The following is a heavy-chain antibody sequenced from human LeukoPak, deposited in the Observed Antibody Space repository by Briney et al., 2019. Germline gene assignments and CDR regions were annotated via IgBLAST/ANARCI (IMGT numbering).Heavy chain of an antibody. Sequence: SETLSLTCAVYGGSFSGYYWSWIRQPPGKGLEWIGEINHSGSTNYNPSLKSRVTISVDTSKNQFSLKLSSVTAADTAVYYCARSPRRPHFYSSGSYYYYFDYWGQGTLVTVSS. V-gene: IGHV4-34*01. J-gene: IGHJ4*02. CDR2: INHSGST. CDR1: GGSFSGYY. D-gene: IGHD3-10*01. CDR3: ARSPRRPHFYSSGSYYYYFDY.